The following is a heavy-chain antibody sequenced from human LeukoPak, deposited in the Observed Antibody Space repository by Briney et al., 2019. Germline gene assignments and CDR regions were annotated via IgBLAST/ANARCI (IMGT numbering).Heavy chain of an antibody. D-gene: IGHD3-16*02. Sequence: GGSLRLSCAASGFNFIAYSMNWVRQTPERGLEWVAAIGTGTNQIWYADSVKGRFTISRDNARNSAYLDMTRLRVDDTAVYYCVRGGTYRFGNCYGTKYWGQGTLVTVSS. J-gene: IGHJ4*02. CDR1: GFNFIAYS. V-gene: IGHV3-21*06. CDR2: IGTGTNQI. CDR3: VRGGTYRFGNCYGTKY.